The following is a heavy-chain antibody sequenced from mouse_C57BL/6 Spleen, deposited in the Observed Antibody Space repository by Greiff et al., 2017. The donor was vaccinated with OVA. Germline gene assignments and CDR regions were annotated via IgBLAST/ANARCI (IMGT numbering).Heavy chain of an antibody. CDR3: ARCSSGAYYFDY. J-gene: IGHJ2*01. CDR2: IHPNSGST. CDR1: GYTFTSYW. V-gene: IGHV1-64*01. D-gene: IGHD3-2*02. Sequence: QVQLQQPGAELVKPGASVKLSCKASGYTFTSYWMHWVKQRPGQGLEWIGMIHPNSGSTNYNEKFKSKATLTADKSSSTAYMQLSSLTSEDSAVYYCARCSSGAYYFDYWGQGTTLTVSS.